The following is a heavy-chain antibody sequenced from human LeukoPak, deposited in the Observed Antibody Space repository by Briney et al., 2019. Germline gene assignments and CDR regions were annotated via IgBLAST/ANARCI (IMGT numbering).Heavy chain of an antibody. CDR1: GGSICSYY. D-gene: IGHD7-27*01. J-gene: IGHJ3*01. CDR3: AAGWGIDAFDF. CDR2: VYYTGNT. Sequence: PSETLSLTCNVSGGSICSYYWSWIRQPPGKGLEWIGFVYYTGNTNYSPSLKSRVSISLETSKNRFSLKVTSVTAADTAVYYCAAGWGIDAFDFWGQGTLVTV. V-gene: IGHV4-59*03.